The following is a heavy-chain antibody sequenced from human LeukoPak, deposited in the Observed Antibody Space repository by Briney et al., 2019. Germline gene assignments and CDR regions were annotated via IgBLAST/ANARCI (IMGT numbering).Heavy chain of an antibody. J-gene: IGHJ4*02. CDR2: IKPNSGGT. Sequence: GASVKVSCKASGYTFTGYYIHWVRQAPGQGPEWMGWIKPNSGGTNYAQKFQGRVTMTRDTSISTAYMELSRLRSDDTAVYYCAREFRSGIAAAGSYYFDYWGQGTLVTVSS. D-gene: IGHD6-13*01. V-gene: IGHV1-2*02. CDR1: GYTFTGYY. CDR3: AREFRSGIAAAGSYYFDY.